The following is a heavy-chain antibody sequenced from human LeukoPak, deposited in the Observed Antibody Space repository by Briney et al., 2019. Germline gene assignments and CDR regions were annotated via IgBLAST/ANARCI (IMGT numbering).Heavy chain of an antibody. D-gene: IGHD1-26*01. CDR3: AKDIGGIVGATTFFDY. CDR1: GFTFDDYA. Sequence: GRSLRLSCAASGFTFDDYAMHWVRQAPGKGLEWVSGISWNGGSMGYADSVKGRFTISRDNAKNSLYLQMNSLRAEDTALYYCAKDIGGIVGATTFFDYWGQESLVTVSS. V-gene: IGHV3-9*01. J-gene: IGHJ4*02. CDR2: ISWNGGSM.